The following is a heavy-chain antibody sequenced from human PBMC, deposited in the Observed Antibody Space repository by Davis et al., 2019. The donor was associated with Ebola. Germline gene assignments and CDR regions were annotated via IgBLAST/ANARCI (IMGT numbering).Heavy chain of an antibody. CDR2: IYHSGTT. Sequence: SETLSLTCAVSGGSISSGGYSWSWIRQPPGKGLEWIGYIYHSGTTYYNPSLKSRVTISEDRSKNQFSLKLSSVTAADTAVYYCARDEWAYDILTGYYGNGYFDYWGQGTLVTVSS. V-gene: IGHV4-30-2*01. CDR3: ARDEWAYDILTGYYGNGYFDY. J-gene: IGHJ4*02. CDR1: GGSISSGGYS. D-gene: IGHD3-9*01.